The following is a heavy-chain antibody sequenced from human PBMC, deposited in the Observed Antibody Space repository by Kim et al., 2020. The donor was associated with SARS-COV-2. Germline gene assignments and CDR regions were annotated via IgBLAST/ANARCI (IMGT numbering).Heavy chain of an antibody. CDR3: AKDRKDIVTKYYNVGWFDT. CDR2: IIGSGGTA. J-gene: IGHJ5*02. CDR1: GFTFEDYA. D-gene: IGHD3-9*01. Sequence: GGSLRLSCAASGFTFEDYAMRWVRQAPGKGLEWVSRIIGSGGTAYYADSVKGRFTISRDNSRNTLYLQMKSLRVEDTAVYHCAKDRKDIVTKYYNVGWFDTWGQGTLVTVSS. V-gene: IGHV3-23*01.